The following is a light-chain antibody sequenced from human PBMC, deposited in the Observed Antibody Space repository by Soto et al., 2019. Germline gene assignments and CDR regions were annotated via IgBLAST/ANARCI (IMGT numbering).Light chain of an antibody. V-gene: IGKV1-5*01. J-gene: IGKJ1*01. Sequence: DIQMTHSPSTLSASVGDRVTITCRASQSIRSWLAWYLQKPGKAPKLLIYDASSLDSGVPSRFSGSGSGTEFTLTISSLQPDDFATYYCQQYNSYWTFGQGTKV. CDR1: QSIRSW. CDR3: QQYNSYWT. CDR2: DAS.